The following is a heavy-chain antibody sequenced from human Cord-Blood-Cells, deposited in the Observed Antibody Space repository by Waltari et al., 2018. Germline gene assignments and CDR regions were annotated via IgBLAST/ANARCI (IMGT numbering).Heavy chain of an antibody. CDR3: ARIQTGDDAFDI. CDR1: GFSLSTSGMR. V-gene: IGHV2-70*04. J-gene: IGHJ3*02. Sequence: VTLKESGPALVKPTQTRTLTCTFPGFSLSTSGMRVSWIRQPPGKALEWLARIDWDDDKFYSTSLKTRLTISKDTSKNQVVLTMTNMDPVDTATYYCARIQTGDDAFDIWGQGTMVTVSS. CDR2: IDWDDDK. D-gene: IGHD7-27*01.